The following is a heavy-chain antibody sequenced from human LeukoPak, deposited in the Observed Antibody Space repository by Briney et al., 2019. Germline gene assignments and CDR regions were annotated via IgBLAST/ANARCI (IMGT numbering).Heavy chain of an antibody. Sequence: ASVRVSCKASGYTFISYDINWVRQATGQGLEWMGYMNHNSGSTDYAQKFQGRVTITTDESTSTAYMELSSLRSEDTAVYYCARLTGEYYFDYWGQGTLVTVSS. CDR2: MNHNSGST. CDR1: GYTFISYD. CDR3: ARLTGEYYFDY. D-gene: IGHD7-27*01. V-gene: IGHV1-8*01. J-gene: IGHJ4*02.